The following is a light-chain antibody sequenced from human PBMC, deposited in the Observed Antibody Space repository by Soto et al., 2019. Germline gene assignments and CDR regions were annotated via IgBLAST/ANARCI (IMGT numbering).Light chain of an antibody. J-gene: IGKJ4*01. CDR1: QSISSW. Sequence: DIPKSQAPSPPSSSVGDRGTLTCPGSQSISSWLAWYQQKPGKAPKLLIYDASSLESGVPSRFSGSGSGTEFTLTISSLQPDDGATYYCQQYNSYPLTFGGGTKVDIK. V-gene: IGKV1-5*01. CDR3: QQYNSYPLT. CDR2: DAS.